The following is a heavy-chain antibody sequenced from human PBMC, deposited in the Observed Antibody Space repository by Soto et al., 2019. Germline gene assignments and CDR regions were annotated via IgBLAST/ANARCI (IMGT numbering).Heavy chain of an antibody. J-gene: IGHJ5*02. CDR3: ARGYCTTPICDPWFDP. Sequence: RGESLKISCTGVGYSFTSYWIAWVRQMPGKGLEWMGIIYPGDSDTRYSPSFQGQVTISADKSITTVYLQWSSLKASGTAMYYCARGYCTTPICDPWFDPSGQGTLVTVSS. CDR2: IYPGDSDT. D-gene: IGHD2-8*01. CDR1: GYSFTSYW. V-gene: IGHV5-51*01.